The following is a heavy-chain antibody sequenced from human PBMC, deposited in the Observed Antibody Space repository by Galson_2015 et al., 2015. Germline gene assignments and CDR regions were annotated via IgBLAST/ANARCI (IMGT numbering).Heavy chain of an antibody. CDR2: IYHSGST. V-gene: IGHV4-4*02. J-gene: IGHJ4*02. CDR1: GGSISSSNW. CDR3: ARVGWFGELGANFFDY. Sequence: TLSLTCAVSGGSISSSNWWSWVRQPPGKGLEWIGEIYHSGSTNYNPSLKSRVTISVDKSKNQFSLKLSSVTAADTAVYYCARVGWFGELGANFFDYWGQGTLVTVSS. D-gene: IGHD3-10*01.